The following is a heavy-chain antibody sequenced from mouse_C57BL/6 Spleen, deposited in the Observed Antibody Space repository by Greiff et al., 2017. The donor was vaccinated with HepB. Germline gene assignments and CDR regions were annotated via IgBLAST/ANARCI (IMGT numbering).Heavy chain of an antibody. J-gene: IGHJ3*01. CDR1: GFTFSSYG. CDR3: ARRFYYDYDVYPLFAY. CDR2: ISSGGSYT. V-gene: IGHV5-6*01. D-gene: IGHD2-4*01. Sequence: VQLKESGGDLVKPGGSLKLSCAASGFTFSSYGMSWVRQTPDKRLEWVATISSGGSYTYYPDSVKGRFTISRDNAKNTLYLQMSSLKSEDTAMYYCARRFYYDYDVYPLFAYWGQGTLVTVSA.